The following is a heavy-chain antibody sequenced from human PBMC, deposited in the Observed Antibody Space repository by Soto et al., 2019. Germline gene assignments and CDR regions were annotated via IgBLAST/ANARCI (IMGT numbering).Heavy chain of an antibody. V-gene: IGHV3-23*01. CDR2: MTGVGGSI. J-gene: IGHJ1*01. CDR3: ARGGTSTTDGGILYN. CDR1: GFSLLYYP. Sequence: GWSLRLSCRASGFSLLYYPLTWVRQAPCKGLEWVSGMTGVGGSIYYADSVKGRFTISRDNSKDTLVLEMTDLRAEDTAVYYCARGGTSTTDGGILYNWGQGTLVTVSS. D-gene: IGHD2-2*01.